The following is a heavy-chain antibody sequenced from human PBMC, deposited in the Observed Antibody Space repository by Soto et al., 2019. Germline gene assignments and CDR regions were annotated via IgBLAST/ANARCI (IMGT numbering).Heavy chain of an antibody. CDR3: XXXXXXXXXXLVDV. CDR1: GGSITNYY. CDR2: IQYNGYS. Sequence: QVQLQESGPGLVKPSETLSLTCTVSGGSITNYYCSWFRQHPGKGLEWIGYIQYNGYSAYNLSLKRRVIMSMDTSKTKFSLMXXXXXXXXXXXXXXXXXXXXXXXXLVDVWGQGTTV. V-gene: IGHV4-59*01. J-gene: IGHJ6*02.